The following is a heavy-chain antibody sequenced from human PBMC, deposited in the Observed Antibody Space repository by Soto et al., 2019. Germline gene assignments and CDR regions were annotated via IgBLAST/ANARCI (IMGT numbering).Heavy chain of an antibody. CDR3: ARYFCTSTTCYFFDY. J-gene: IGHJ4*02. V-gene: IGHV4-59*01. CDR1: GGSISSYY. Sequence: QVQLQESGPGLVKPSETLSLTCTVSGGSISSYYWSWIRQPPGKGLEWIGYIYYTGSTNYNPSLKSRVTISIDTSKNQFSLKLSSVTAADTAVYYCARYFCTSTTCYFFDYWGQGTLFTVSS. CDR2: IYYTGST. D-gene: IGHD2-2*01.